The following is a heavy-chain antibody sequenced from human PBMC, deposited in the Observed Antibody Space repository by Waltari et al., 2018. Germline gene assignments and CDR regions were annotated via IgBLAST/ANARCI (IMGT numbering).Heavy chain of an antibody. V-gene: IGHV3-21*02. CDR1: GFTFSTYT. D-gene: IGHD2-15*01. CDR2: ITSDSDYI. J-gene: IGHJ3*02. Sequence: DVQLVESGGGLVKPGGSLRLSCAASGFTFSTYTMNWVRQAPGKGLEWDSYITSDSDYIYYADSVKGRFTTSRDNPKKSLYLQMNSLKVEDTAVYYCVRDGTGFCSGGTCYDAFDIWGQGTVVTVSS. CDR3: VRDGTGFCSGGTCYDAFDI.